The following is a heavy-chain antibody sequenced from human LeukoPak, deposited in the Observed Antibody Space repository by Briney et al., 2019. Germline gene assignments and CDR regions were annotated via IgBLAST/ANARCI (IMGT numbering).Heavy chain of an antibody. Sequence: PSETLSLTCVLYGGSFSGYYSSWIRQPPGEGLEWIGEINHSVSTNFNPSLKSRVTISVDTYKNQFSLKLSSVTAAGTAVYYCARIFKTGNYYGSGSYYGRTSGPFDYWGQGTLVTVSS. V-gene: IGHV4-34*01. D-gene: IGHD3-10*01. CDR2: INHSVST. CDR1: GGSFSGYY. CDR3: ARIFKTGNYYGSGSYYGRTSGPFDY. J-gene: IGHJ4*02.